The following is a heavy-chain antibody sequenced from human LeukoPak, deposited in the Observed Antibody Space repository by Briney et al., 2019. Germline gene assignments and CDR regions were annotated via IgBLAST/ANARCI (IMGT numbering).Heavy chain of an antibody. CDR3: AVGCSGGNCYDY. CDR2: IYTSGST. V-gene: IGHV4-4*07. J-gene: IGHJ4*02. D-gene: IGHD2-15*01. Sequence: SETLSPTCIVSGGSISSYYWTWIRQPAGKRLEWIGRIYTSGSTNYNPSLKSRVTISVDRSRSQISLRLSSVTAADTAVYYCAVGCSGGNCYDYWGQGTLVTVSS. CDR1: GGSISSYY.